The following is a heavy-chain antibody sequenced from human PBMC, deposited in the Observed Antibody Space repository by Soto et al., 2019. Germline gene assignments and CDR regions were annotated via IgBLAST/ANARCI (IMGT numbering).Heavy chain of an antibody. CDR3: ASSIDYGDYVSLDY. CDR1: GFSLSTSGVG. V-gene: IGHV2-5*02. CDR2: IYWDDDK. Sequence: QITLKESGPTLVKPTQTLTLTCTFSGFSLSTSGVGVGWIRQPPGRALEGLALIYWDDDKRYSPSLKSRLTITKDTSKNQVVLTMTNMDPVDTATYYCASSIDYGDYVSLDYWGQGTLVTVSS. D-gene: IGHD4-17*01. J-gene: IGHJ4*02.